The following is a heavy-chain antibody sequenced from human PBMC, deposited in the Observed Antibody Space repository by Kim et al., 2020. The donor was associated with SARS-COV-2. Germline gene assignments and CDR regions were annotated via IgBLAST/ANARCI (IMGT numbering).Heavy chain of an antibody. CDR2: GTA. V-gene: IGHV1-69*01. J-gene: IGHJ5*02. CDR3: AREQTGFDP. Sequence: GTANYAQKFQGRVTITADESTSTAYMELSSLRSEDTAVYYCAREQTGFDPWGQGTLVTVSS. D-gene: IGHD3-9*01.